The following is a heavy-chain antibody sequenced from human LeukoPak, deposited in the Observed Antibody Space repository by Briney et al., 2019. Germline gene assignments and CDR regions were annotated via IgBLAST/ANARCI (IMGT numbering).Heavy chain of an antibody. CDR1: GYTFTGYF. CDR3: ARDQYSAMDV. J-gene: IGHJ6*04. V-gene: IGHV1-2*02. CDR2: INPNSGGT. Sequence: ASVKVSCKASGYTFTGYFMHWVRQAPGQGPEWMGWINPNSGGTKYAQKFQGRVTMTRGTSISTAYMELIRLRSDDTAVYYCARDQYSAMDVWGKGTTVTISS. D-gene: IGHD6-6*01.